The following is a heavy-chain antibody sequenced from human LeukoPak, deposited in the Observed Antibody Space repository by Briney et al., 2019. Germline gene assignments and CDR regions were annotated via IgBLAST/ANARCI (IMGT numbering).Heavy chain of an antibody. Sequence: PSQTLSLTCAVSGGSISSGGYSWSWIRQPPGKGLEWIGYIYHSGSTYYNPSLKSRVTISVDRSKNQFSLKLSSVTAADTAVYYCARNGDYAWFDPWGQGTLVTVSS. CDR2: IYHSGST. J-gene: IGHJ5*02. V-gene: IGHV4-30-2*01. D-gene: IGHD4-17*01. CDR1: GGSISSGGYS. CDR3: ARNGDYAWFDP.